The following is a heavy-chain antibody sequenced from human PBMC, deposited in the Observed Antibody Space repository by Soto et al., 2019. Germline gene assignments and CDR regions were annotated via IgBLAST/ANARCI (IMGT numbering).Heavy chain of an antibody. CDR2: ISSSSYI. J-gene: IGHJ4*02. CDR1: GFTFSSYS. CDR3: ATKTMTSSSYDY. D-gene: IGHD6-13*01. Sequence: GGSLRLSCAASGFTFSSYSMNWVRQAPGKGLEWVSSISSSSYIYYADSVKGRFTISRDNAKNSLYLQMNSLRAEDTAVYYCATKTMTSSSYDYWGQGTLVTVSS. V-gene: IGHV3-21*01.